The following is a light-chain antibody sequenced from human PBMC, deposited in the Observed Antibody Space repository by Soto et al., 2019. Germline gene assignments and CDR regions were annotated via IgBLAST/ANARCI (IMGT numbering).Light chain of an antibody. CDR3: QSYDSSLSGSV. CDR1: SSNIGAGYD. Sequence: QSVLTQPPSVSGAPGQRVTISCTGSSSNIGAGYDVYWYQQLPGTAPKLLIYGNNNRPSGVPDRFSGSKSGTSGSLGITGLQAEDEADYYCQSYDSSLSGSVFGGGTKLTVL. J-gene: IGLJ3*02. V-gene: IGLV1-40*01. CDR2: GNN.